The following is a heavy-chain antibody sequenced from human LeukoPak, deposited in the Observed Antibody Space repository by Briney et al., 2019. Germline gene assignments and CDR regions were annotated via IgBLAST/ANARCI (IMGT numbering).Heavy chain of an antibody. D-gene: IGHD5-24*01. V-gene: IGHV3-7*04. CDR2: IKQDGSEK. Sequence: PGGSLRLSCAASGLTFSSYWMSWVRQAPGKGLEWVANIKQDGSEKYYVDFVKGRFTISRDNAKNSLYLQMNSLRAEDTAVYYCAGGRWLQLGYFDYWGQGTLVTVSS. CDR1: GLTFSSYW. J-gene: IGHJ4*02. CDR3: AGGRWLQLGYFDY.